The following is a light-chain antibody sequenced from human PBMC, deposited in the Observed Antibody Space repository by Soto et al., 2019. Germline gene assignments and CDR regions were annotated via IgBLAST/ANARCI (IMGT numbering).Light chain of an antibody. CDR3: QQYGSSPWT. J-gene: IGKJ1*01. CDR2: EAS. Sequence: EIVLTQSPATLSLSPGERATLSCRASESVSTFLAWYQQKPGQAPRLLIYEASSRATGIPDRFSGSGSGTDFTLTISRLEPEDFAVYYCQQYGSSPWTFGQGTKVDIK. V-gene: IGKV3-20*01. CDR1: ESVSTF.